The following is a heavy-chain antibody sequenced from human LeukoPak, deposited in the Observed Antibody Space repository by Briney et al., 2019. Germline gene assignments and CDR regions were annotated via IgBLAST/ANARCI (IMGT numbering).Heavy chain of an antibody. CDR3: ARAKWELLGADYYWMDG. CDR2: ISSNGGST. J-gene: IGHJ6*02. CDR1: GFTFSSYA. V-gene: IGHV3-64*01. Sequence: GGSLRLSCAASGFTFSSYAMHWVRQAPGKGLEYVSAISSNGGSTYYAHSVKGRFTISRDNSKNTLYLQMGSLRAEDMAVYYCARAKWELLGADYYWMDGWGQGTTVTLS. D-gene: IGHD1-26*01.